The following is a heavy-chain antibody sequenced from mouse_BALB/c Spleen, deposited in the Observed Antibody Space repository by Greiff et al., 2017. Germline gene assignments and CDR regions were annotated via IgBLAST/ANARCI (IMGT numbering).Heavy chain of an antibody. Sequence: VQLQQPGAELVMPGASVKMSCKASGYTFTDYWMHWVKQRPGQGLEWIGAIDTSDSYTSYNQKFKGKATLTVDESSSTAYMQLSSLTSEDSAVYFCARKGSGTYYAMDYWGQGTSVTVSS. CDR1: GYTFTDYW. CDR2: IDTSDSYT. D-gene: IGHD4-1*01. J-gene: IGHJ4*01. CDR3: ARKGSGTYYAMDY. V-gene: IGHV1-69*01.